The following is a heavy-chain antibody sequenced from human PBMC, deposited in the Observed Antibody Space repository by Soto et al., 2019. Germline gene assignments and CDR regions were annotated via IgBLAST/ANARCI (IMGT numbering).Heavy chain of an antibody. CDR1: GGSIGGISCY. D-gene: IGHD3-3*01. CDR3: ARPYYDVGSGYYQDWFDP. V-gene: IGHV4-39*01. Sequence: SQTLPLPCTVSGGSIGGISCYRGWIRQPPGTGLEWIGSIYYSGSTYYNPALKSRVTISVDTSKNQFSLKLSCGSAADTAVYYCARPYYDVGSGYYQDWFDPWGQGTLDTVSS. J-gene: IGHJ5*02. CDR2: IYYSGST.